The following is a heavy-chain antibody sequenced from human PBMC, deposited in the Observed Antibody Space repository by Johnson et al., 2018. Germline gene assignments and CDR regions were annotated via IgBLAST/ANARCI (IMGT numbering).Heavy chain of an antibody. D-gene: IGHD5-12*01. V-gene: IGHV3-23*04. CDR1: GFTFSSYA. CDR3: AKRTWLRLRRYYYYYMDV. J-gene: IGHJ6*03. Sequence: VQLVESGGGLVQPGGSLRLSCAASGFTFSSYAMSWVRQAPGKGLEWVSAISGSGGSTYYADSVKGRFTISRDNSKNTLYLQMNSLRAEDTAVYYRAKRTWLRLRRYYYYYMDVWGKGTTVTVSS. CDR2: ISGSGGST.